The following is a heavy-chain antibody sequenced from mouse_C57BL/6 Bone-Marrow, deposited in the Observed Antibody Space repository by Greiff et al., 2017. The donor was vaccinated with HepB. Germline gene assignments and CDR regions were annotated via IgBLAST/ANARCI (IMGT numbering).Heavy chain of an antibody. V-gene: IGHV1-81*01. CDR1: GFTFTSYG. Sequence: QVQLQQSGAELARPGASVKLSCKASGFTFTSYGISWVKQRTGQGLEWIGEIYPRSGNTYYTEKFKGKATLTADKSSSTAYMELRSLTSEDSAVYFCARSYCYYAMDYWGRGTSVTVSS. D-gene: IGHD1-1*01. CDR2: IYPRSGNT. CDR3: ARSYCYYAMDY. J-gene: IGHJ4*01.